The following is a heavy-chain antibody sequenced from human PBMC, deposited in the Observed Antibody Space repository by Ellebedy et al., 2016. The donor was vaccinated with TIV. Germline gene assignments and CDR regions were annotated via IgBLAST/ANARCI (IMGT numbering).Heavy chain of an antibody. V-gene: IGHV1-8*01. Sequence: ASVKVSXKASGYTFTIYDINWVRQASGQGLEWMGWMNPNSGDTGFAQKLQGRVTMTTDTSTTTVYMELRSLKSDDTAVYYCARDSRPWGAAHVYDIWGQGTMVTVSS. CDR1: GYTFTIYD. CDR3: ARDSRPWGAAHVYDI. D-gene: IGHD7-27*01. J-gene: IGHJ3*02. CDR2: MNPNSGDT.